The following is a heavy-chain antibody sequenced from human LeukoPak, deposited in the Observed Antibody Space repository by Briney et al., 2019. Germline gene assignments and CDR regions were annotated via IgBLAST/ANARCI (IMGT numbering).Heavy chain of an antibody. CDR1: GGSLSDNY. J-gene: IGHJ4*02. D-gene: IGHD2/OR15-2a*01. CDR3: AGHTFSTPFDY. Sequence: SETLSLTCTVSGGSLSDNYWSWIRQPPGKGLEWIGYAYYSGHTNYNSSLKSRVTMSLDTSKSQFSPRLSSVTAADTAVYFCAGHTFSTPFDYWGPGTLVAVSS. V-gene: IGHV4-59*08. CDR2: AYYSGHT.